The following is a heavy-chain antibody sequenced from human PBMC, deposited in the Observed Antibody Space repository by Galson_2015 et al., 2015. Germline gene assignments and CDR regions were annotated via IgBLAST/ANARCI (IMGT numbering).Heavy chain of an antibody. CDR3: AKVREVKYSSSPNYFDY. CDR2: ISGSGGST. V-gene: IGHV3-23*01. Sequence: SLRLSCAASGFTFSSYAMSWVRQAPGKELEWVSAISGSGGSTYYADSVKGRFTISRDNSNNTLYLQMNSLRAEDTAVYYCAKVREVKYSSSPNYFDYWGQGTLVTVSS. D-gene: IGHD6-6*01. J-gene: IGHJ4*02. CDR1: GFTFSSYA.